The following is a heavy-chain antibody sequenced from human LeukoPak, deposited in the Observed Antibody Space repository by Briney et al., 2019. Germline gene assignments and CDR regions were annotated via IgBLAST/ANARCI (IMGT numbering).Heavy chain of an antibody. J-gene: IGHJ4*02. V-gene: IGHV3-48*01. D-gene: IGHD3-10*01. Sequence: GGSLRLSCAASGFTFSSYSMNWVRQAPGKGLEWVSYISSSSSTIYYADSVKGRFTISRDNAKNSLYLQMNSLRAEDTAVYYCARDRTMVRGVIIHWGQGTLVTVSS. CDR1: GFTFSSYS. CDR2: ISSSSSTI. CDR3: ARDRTMVRGVIIH.